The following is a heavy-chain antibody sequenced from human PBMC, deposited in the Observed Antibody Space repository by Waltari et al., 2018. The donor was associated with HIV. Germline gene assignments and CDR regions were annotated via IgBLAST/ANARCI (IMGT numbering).Heavy chain of an antibody. D-gene: IGHD3-9*01. CDR1: GGSFTSGVYY. CDR2: VYTSGSA. Sequence: QVQLQESGPGLVKTSQTLSLTCTVSGGSFTSGVYYWTWIRQPAGKGLEWIGRVYTSGSANYNPSLRSRVTMTLDTSKNQFSLKLTSVTAADTAVYYCARGLDILTGHYHWFLDVWGRGTLVTVSS. J-gene: IGHJ2*01. CDR3: ARGLDILTGHYHWFLDV. V-gene: IGHV4-61*02.